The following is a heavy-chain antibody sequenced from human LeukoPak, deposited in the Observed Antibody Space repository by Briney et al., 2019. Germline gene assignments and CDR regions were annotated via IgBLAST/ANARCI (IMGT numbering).Heavy chain of an antibody. Sequence: PGGSLRLSCAASGFTFSSYSMNWVRQAPGKGLEWVSSISSSSSYIYYADSVKGRFTISRDNAKNSLYLQMNSLRGEDTAVYYCAKSHVYGRAFDYWGQGTLVTVSS. D-gene: IGHD5/OR15-5a*01. CDR3: AKSHVYGRAFDY. J-gene: IGHJ4*02. CDR2: ISSSSSYI. CDR1: GFTFSSYS. V-gene: IGHV3-21*01.